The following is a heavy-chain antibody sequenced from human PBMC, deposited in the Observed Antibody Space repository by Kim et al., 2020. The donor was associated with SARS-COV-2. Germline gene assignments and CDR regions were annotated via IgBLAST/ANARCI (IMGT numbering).Heavy chain of an antibody. CDR2: INADNGKS. V-gene: IGHV1-3*01. J-gene: IGHJ6*02. Sequence: ASVKVSCKASGYRFTDYAMHWVCQAPGQRLEWMGWINADNGKSQYSQKFQGRVTITRDTSATTADMELSSLRSEDTAIYYCARVGHYSYAVDVWGQGTTVTVSS. CDR1: GYRFTDYA. D-gene: IGHD3-10*01. CDR3: ARVGHYSYAVDV.